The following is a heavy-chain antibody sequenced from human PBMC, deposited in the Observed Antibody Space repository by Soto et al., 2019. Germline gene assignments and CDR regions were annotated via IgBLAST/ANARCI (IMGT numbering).Heavy chain of an antibody. V-gene: IGHV4-30-4*01. CDR3: ARVLDTAMAFDY. Sequence: SETLSLTCTVSGGSISSGDYYWSWIRQPPGKGLEWIGYIYYSGSTYYNPSLKSRVTISVDTSKNQFSLKLSSVTAADTAVYYCARVLDTAMAFDYWGQGTLVTVSS. J-gene: IGHJ4*02. D-gene: IGHD5-18*01. CDR2: IYYSGST. CDR1: GGSISSGDYY.